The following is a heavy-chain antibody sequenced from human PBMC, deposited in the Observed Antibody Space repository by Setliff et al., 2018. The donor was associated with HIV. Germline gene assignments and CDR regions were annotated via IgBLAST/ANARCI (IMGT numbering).Heavy chain of an antibody. Sequence: PGGSLRLSCAASGFTFSSYWMSWVRQAPGKGLEWVAFIRYTGSNKYYADSVKGRFTISRDNSKNSLYLQMNSLRTEDTALYYCSKGHPDGDPYYFDYWGQGTLVTVSS. V-gene: IGHV3-30*02. D-gene: IGHD2-21*02. J-gene: IGHJ4*02. CDR1: GFTFSSYW. CDR3: SKGHPDGDPYYFDY. CDR2: IRYTGSNK.